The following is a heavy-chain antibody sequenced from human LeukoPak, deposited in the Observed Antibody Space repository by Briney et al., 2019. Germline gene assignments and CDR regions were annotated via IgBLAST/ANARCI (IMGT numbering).Heavy chain of an antibody. V-gene: IGHV3-11*04. Sequence: GGSLRLCCKASGFTFSDYYLSWIRQAPAKGLEWVSYISSSGSTIYYADSVKGRFTISRDNAKNSLYLQMNSLRAEDTAVYYCARGYKYYFDYWGQGTLVTVSS. J-gene: IGHJ4*02. CDR3: ARGYKYYFDY. CDR1: GFTFSDYY. CDR2: ISSSGSTI. D-gene: IGHD5-24*01.